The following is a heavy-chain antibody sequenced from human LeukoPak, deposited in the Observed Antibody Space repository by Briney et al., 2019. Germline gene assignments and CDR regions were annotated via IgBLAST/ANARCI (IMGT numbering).Heavy chain of an antibody. CDR2: IKQDGSEK. J-gene: IGHJ6*03. V-gene: IGHV3-7*01. CDR3: ARERTIFGVVQYYYYYMDV. D-gene: IGHD3-3*01. CDR1: GFTFSSYW. Sequence: GGSLRFSCAASGFTFSSYWMSWVRQAPGKGLEWVANIKQDGSEKYYVDSVKGRFTISRDNAKNSLNLQMNSLRAEDTAVYYCARERTIFGVVQYYYYYMDVWGKGTTVTVSS.